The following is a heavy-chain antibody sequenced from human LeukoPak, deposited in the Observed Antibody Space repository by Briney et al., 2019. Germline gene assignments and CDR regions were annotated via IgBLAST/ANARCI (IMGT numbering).Heavy chain of an antibody. CDR1: GFTFDDYA. D-gene: IGHD4-23*01. Sequence: GGSLRLSCAASGFTFDDYAMHWVRQAPGKGLEWVSGISWNSGSMGYADSVKGRFTISRDNAKNSLYLQMNSLRAEDTALYYCARFTVVTREDIWGQGTMVTVSS. CDR2: ISWNSGSM. V-gene: IGHV3-9*01. J-gene: IGHJ3*02. CDR3: ARFTVVTREDI.